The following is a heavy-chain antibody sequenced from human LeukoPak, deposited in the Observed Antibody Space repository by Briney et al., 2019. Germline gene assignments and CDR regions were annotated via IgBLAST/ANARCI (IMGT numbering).Heavy chain of an antibody. J-gene: IGHJ4*02. Sequence: GGSLRLSCAASGFTVSSNYMSWVRQAPGKGLEWVSVTYSGGSTYYADSVKGRFTISRDNSKNTLYLQMNSLRAEDTAVYYCATALVGANVYWGQGTLVTVSS. D-gene: IGHD1-26*01. V-gene: IGHV3-53*05. CDR1: GFTVSSNY. CDR2: TYSGGST. CDR3: ATALVGANVY.